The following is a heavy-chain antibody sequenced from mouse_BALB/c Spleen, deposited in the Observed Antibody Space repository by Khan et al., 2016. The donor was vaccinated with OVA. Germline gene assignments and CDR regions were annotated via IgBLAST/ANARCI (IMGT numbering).Heavy chain of an antibody. CDR2: MWAGGST. Sequence: QVQLKQSGPGLVAPSQSLSIICTVSGFSLTSYGVHWVRQTPGKGLEWLGVMWAGGSTNYNSALMSRLSISIDNSKSQVFLKMNSLQTDDTAMYYCARPCYGSSWFAYWGQGTLVTVSA. V-gene: IGHV2-9*02. CDR1: GFSLTSYG. D-gene: IGHD1-1*01. J-gene: IGHJ3*01. CDR3: ARPCYGSSWFAY.